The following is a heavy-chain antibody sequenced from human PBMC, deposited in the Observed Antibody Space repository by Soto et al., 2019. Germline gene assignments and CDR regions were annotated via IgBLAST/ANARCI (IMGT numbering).Heavy chain of an antibody. J-gene: IGHJ4*02. CDR1: GYSGTNYC. Sequence: WETRSLTGTVSGYSGTNYCWSGIRQPQGKGLEWIGHIYHGGSTHYSPSLRSRVTMSLDSSKNQFSLNLSSVTAADTAVYFCARDPGYCTNGVCPIFDFWGQGLLVT. D-gene: IGHD2-8*01. CDR3: ARDPGYCTNGVCPIFDF. V-gene: IGHV4-59*02. CDR2: IYHGGST.